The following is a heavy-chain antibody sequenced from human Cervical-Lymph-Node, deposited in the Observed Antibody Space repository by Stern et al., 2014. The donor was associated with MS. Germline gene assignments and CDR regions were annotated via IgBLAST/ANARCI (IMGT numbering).Heavy chain of an antibody. CDR1: GSTFSKSA. Sequence: VQLVESGGGVVPPGRSLRLSCADSGSTFSKSAMHWVRQAPGKGLEWVAVISHDGSNKQYGGSVKGRLAISRDNSRNTLSLEIYSLRAEDTAVYYCVRTESFYYYDGMDVWGHGTTVIVSS. CDR3: VRTESFYYYDGMDV. J-gene: IGHJ6*02. V-gene: IGHV3-30*09. CDR2: ISHDGSNK.